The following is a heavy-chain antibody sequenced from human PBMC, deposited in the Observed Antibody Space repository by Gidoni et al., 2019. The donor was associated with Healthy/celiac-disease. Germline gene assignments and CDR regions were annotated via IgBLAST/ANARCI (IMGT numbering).Heavy chain of an antibody. D-gene: IGHD1-26*01. CDR2: IIPIFGTA. V-gene: IGHV1-69*01. CDR3: ARGILVGATLSPNYFDY. Sequence: QVQLVQSGAEVKKPGSSVKVSCKASGGPFSSYAISWVRQAPGQGLEWMGGIIPIFGTANYAQKFQGRVTITADESTSTAYMELSSLRSEDTAVYYCARGILVGATLSPNYFDYWGQGTLVTVSS. CDR1: GGPFSSYA. J-gene: IGHJ4*02.